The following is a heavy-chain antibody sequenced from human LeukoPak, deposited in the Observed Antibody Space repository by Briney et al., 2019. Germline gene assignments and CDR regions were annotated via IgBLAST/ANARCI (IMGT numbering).Heavy chain of an antibody. D-gene: IGHD1-26*01. Sequence: GGSLRLSCAASGFTFSSYSMNWVRQAPGKGLQWVTYMSSSTIYYADSVKGRFTISRDNARKSLYLQMNSLRAEDTAVYYCARVMGASFDYWGQGTLVTVSS. CDR2: MSSSTI. CDR3: ARVMGASFDY. V-gene: IGHV3-48*04. CDR1: GFTFSSYS. J-gene: IGHJ4*02.